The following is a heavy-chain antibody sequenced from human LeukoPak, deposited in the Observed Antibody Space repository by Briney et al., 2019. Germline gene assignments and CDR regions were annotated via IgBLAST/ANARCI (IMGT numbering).Heavy chain of an antibody. J-gene: IGHJ4*02. Sequence: GGSLRLSCAASGFTFSGSVMNWVRQASGKGLEWVGRIRTKANSYATLYAASVKGRFTISRDDSKNTAYLQMNSLKTDDTAVYYCVTNLDRTRNCRTGSCLDWGQGTLVTVSS. CDR3: VTNLDRTRNCRTGSCLD. CDR2: IRTKANSYAT. V-gene: IGHV3-73*01. CDR1: GFTFSGSV. D-gene: IGHD2-15*01.